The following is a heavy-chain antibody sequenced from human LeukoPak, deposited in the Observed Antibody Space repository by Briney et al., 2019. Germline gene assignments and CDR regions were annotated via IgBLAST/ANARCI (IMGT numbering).Heavy chain of an antibody. J-gene: IGHJ4*02. CDR2: IYYSGST. D-gene: IGHD3-22*01. V-gene: IGHV4-39*01. CDR3: ARRYYDSSGYYHDFDY. Sequence: PSETLSLTCTVSGGSISSSSYYWGWIRQPPGKGLEWIGSIYYSGSTYYNPSLESRVTISVDTSKNQFSLKLSSVTAADTAVYYCARRYYDSSGYYHDFDYWGQGTLVTVSS. CDR1: GGSISSSSYY.